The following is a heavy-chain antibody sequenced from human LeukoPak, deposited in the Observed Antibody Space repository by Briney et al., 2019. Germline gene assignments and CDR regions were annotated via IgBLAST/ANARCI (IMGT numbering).Heavy chain of an antibody. D-gene: IGHD5-18*01. J-gene: IGHJ6*02. V-gene: IGHV3-9*01. CDR1: GFTFDDYA. CDR3: AKDTRYSYGYGMDV. Sequence: AGGSLRLSCAASGFTFDDYAMNWVRQAPGKGLEWVSGITWNSGSTGYADSVKGRFTISRDNAKNSLYLHMNSLRTEDTALYYCAKDTRYSYGYGMDVWGQGTTVTVSS. CDR2: ITWNSGST.